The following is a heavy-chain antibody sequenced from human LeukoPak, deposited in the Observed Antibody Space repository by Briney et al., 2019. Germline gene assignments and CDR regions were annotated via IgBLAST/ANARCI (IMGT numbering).Heavy chain of an antibody. D-gene: IGHD1-26*01. Sequence: GESLQISCQGSGYSLSNYWIAWVRQMPGKGLEWMGIIYPGDSDTRYSPSFQGQVTISADKSISTAYLQWSSLKASDTAMYYCARRSGSFQGDYNFDYWGQGTLVTVSS. CDR3: ARRSGSFQGDYNFDY. J-gene: IGHJ4*02. CDR2: IYPGDSDT. V-gene: IGHV5-51*01. CDR1: GYSLSNYW.